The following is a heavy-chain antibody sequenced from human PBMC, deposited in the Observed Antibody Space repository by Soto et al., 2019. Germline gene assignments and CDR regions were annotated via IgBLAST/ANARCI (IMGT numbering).Heavy chain of an antibody. CDR2: LSRGDER. J-gene: IGHJ6*02. CDR1: GGSISSGGYS. CDR3: ATQTISSTWGV. V-gene: IGHV4-30-2*01. D-gene: IGHD3-16*01. Sequence: SETQSLTSAVSGGSISSGGYSCNWIRQPPGKGLEWIGELSRGDERSSNPSLEGRFTMSLDKSNTHFSLKLTSVTAADTAIYYCATQTISSTWGVGGRGTSVPAP.